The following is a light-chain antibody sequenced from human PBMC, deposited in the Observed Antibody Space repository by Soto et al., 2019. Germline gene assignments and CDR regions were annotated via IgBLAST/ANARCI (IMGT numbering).Light chain of an antibody. CDR3: SSYTSSSTLKV. CDR1: SRDVGGYNY. J-gene: IGLJ2*01. V-gene: IGLV2-14*01. Sequence: QSALTQPASVSGSPGQSITISCTGTSRDVGGYNYVSWYQQHPGKTPKLMIYDVTNRPSGVSNRFSGSKSGNTACLTISGLQAEDEADYYCSSYTSSSTLKVFGGGTKVTVL. CDR2: DVT.